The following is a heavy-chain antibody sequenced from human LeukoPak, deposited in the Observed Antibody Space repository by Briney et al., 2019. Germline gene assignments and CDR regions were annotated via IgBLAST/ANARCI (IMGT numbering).Heavy chain of an antibody. CDR2: ISSSSSYT. J-gene: IGHJ5*01. D-gene: IGHD2-2*01. V-gene: IGHV3-11*06. CDR1: GFTFSDYY. Sequence: KPGGSLRLSCAASGFTFSDYYMSWIRQAPGKGLEWVSYISSSSSYTNYADSVKGRFTISRDNAKNSLYLQMNSLRAEDTAVYYCAKGSSPSCYGSLDSWGQGTLVTVSS. CDR3: AKGSSPSCYGSLDS.